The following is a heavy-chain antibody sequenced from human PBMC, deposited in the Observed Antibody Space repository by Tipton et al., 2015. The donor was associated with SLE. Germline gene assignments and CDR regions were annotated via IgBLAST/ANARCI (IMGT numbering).Heavy chain of an antibody. CDR1: GGSMSNYY. D-gene: IGHD2-15*01. CDR3: AREACSGGNCWFDY. Sequence: LRLSCTVSGGSMSNYYWSWIRQPPGKGLEWIAYIHYSGSTNYNPSLKSRVTISVDTSKNEFSVRLSSVTAADTAVYYCAREACSGGNCWFDYWGQGTLVTVSS. V-gene: IGHV4-59*01. J-gene: IGHJ4*02. CDR2: IHYSGST.